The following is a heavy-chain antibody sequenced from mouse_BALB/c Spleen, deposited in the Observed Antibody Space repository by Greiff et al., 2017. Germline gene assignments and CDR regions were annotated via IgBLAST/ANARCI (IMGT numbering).Heavy chain of an antibody. CDR1: GFTFSSFG. CDR2: ISSGGSYT. Sequence: EVHLVESGGGLVQPGGSRKLSCAASGFTFSSFGMHWVRQAPEKGLEWVAYISSGGSYTYYPDSVKGRFTISRDNAKNTLYLQMSSLRSEDTAMYYCASHDGFAYWGQGTLVTVSA. CDR3: ASHDGFAY. D-gene: IGHD2-12*01. V-gene: IGHV5-17*02. J-gene: IGHJ3*01.